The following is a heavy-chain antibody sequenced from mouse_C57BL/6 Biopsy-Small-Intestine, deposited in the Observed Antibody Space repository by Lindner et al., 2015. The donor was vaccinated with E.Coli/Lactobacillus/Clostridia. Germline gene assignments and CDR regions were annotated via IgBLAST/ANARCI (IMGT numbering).Heavy chain of an antibody. Sequence: VQLQESGGGLVKPGGSLKLSCAASGFTFSDYGMHWIRQAPEKGLEWVAYISRGSSTIYYTDTVKGRFTISRDNAKNTLFLQMTSLRSEDTAMYYCVRASYYYGSSYDYFDSWGQGTILTVSS. CDR1: GFTFSDYG. CDR2: ISRGSSTI. CDR3: VRASYYYGSSYDYFDS. V-gene: IGHV5-17*01. J-gene: IGHJ2*01. D-gene: IGHD1-1*01.